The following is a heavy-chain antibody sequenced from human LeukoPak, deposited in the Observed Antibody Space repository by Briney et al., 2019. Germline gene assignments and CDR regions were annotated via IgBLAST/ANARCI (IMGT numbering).Heavy chain of an antibody. Sequence: GGSLRLSCAASGFTFSSYSMNWVRQAPGKGLEWVSSISSSSSYIYYADSVKGRFTISRDNAKNSLYLQMNSLRAEDTAVYYCARDAGSGYYPYYFDYWGQGTLVTVSS. J-gene: IGHJ4*02. CDR1: GFTFSSYS. CDR2: ISSSSSYI. D-gene: IGHD3-22*01. V-gene: IGHV3-21*01. CDR3: ARDAGSGYYPYYFDY.